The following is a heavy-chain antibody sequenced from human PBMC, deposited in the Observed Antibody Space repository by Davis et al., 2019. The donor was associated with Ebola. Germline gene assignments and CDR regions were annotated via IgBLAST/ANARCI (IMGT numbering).Heavy chain of an antibody. Sequence: ASVKVSCKVSGYTLTELSMHWVRQAPGQGLEWMGIINPSGGSTSYAQKFQGRVTMTTDTSTSTAYMELRSLRSDDTAVYYCARVGIFGVVIPFDYWGQGTLVTVSS. CDR1: GYTLTELS. J-gene: IGHJ4*02. V-gene: IGHV1-46*01. CDR3: ARVGIFGVVIPFDY. CDR2: INPSGGST. D-gene: IGHD3-3*01.